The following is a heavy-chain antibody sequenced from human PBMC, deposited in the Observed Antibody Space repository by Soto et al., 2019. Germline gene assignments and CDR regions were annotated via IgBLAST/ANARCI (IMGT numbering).Heavy chain of an antibody. CDR1: GFTFSSYG. CDR2: ISYDGSNK. V-gene: IGHV3-30*18. J-gene: IGHJ2*01. D-gene: IGHD2-21*02. CDR3: AKDSTVVVTAIGSWYFDL. Sequence: GGFLRLSCAASGFTFSSYGMHWVRQAPGKGLEWVAVISYDGSNKYYADSVKGRFTISRDNSKNTLYLQMNSLRAEDTAVYYCAKDSTVVVTAIGSWYFDLWGRGTLVTVSS.